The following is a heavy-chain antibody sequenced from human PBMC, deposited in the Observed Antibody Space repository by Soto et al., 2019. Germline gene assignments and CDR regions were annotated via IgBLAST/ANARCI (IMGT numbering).Heavy chain of an antibody. V-gene: IGHV3-23*01. Sequence: GGSLRLSCAASGFTFSSYAMSWVRQAPGKGLEWVSAISGSGGSTYYADSVKGRFTISRDNSKNTLYLQMNSLRAEDTAVYYCAKDWDSPEAPFYNWFDPWGQGTLVTVSS. CDR3: AKDWDSPEAPFYNWFDP. J-gene: IGHJ5*02. CDR2: ISGSGGST. CDR1: GFTFSSYA. D-gene: IGHD1-26*01.